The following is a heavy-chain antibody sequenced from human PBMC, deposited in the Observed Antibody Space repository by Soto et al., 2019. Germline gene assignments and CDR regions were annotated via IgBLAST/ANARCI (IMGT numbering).Heavy chain of an antibody. Sequence: LRLSCAASGFTFSSYSMNWVRQAPGKGLEWVSSISSSSSYIYYADSVKGRFTISRDNAKNSLYLQMNSLRAEDTAVYYCAREYYSYYGMDVWGQGTTVTVSS. J-gene: IGHJ6*02. V-gene: IGHV3-21*01. CDR1: GFTFSSYS. CDR3: AREYYSYYGMDV. CDR2: ISSSSSYI.